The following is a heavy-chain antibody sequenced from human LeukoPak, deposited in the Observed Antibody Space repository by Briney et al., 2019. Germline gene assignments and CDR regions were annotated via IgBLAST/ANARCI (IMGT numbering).Heavy chain of an antibody. CDR3: ARGSLLWFGELPHYYYYYGMDV. Sequence: ASVKVSCKASGGTFSSYAISWVRQAPGQGLEWMGGIIPIFGTANYAQKFQGRVTITADESTSTAYMELSSLRSDDTAVYYCARGSLLWFGELPHYYYYYGMDVWGQGTTVTVSS. D-gene: IGHD3-10*01. V-gene: IGHV1-69*13. CDR2: IIPIFGTA. J-gene: IGHJ6*02. CDR1: GGTFSSYA.